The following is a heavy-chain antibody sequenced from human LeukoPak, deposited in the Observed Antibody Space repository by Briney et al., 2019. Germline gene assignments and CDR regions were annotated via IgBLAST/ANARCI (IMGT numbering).Heavy chain of an antibody. J-gene: IGHJ3*02. CDR3: ARGPALMRRQGGAFDI. D-gene: IGHD2-8*01. CDR1: GFTFSSYG. Sequence: GGSLRLSCAASGFTFSSYGMHWVRQAPGKGLEWVAVISYDGSNKYYADSVKGRFTISRDNSKNTLYLQMNSLRAEDTAVYYCARGPALMRRQGGAFDIWGQGTMVTVSS. CDR2: ISYDGSNK. V-gene: IGHV3-30*03.